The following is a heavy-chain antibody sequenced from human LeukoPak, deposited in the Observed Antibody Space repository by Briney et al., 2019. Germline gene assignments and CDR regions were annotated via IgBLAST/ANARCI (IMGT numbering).Heavy chain of an antibody. CDR3: ARALRLSFDY. J-gene: IGHJ4*02. CDR1: GGSISSGGYY. CDR2: IYYSGST. V-gene: IGHV4-30-4*01. Sequence: SETLSLTCTVSGGSISSGGYYWSWIRQPPGKGLEWIGYIYYSGSTYYNPSLKSRVTISVDTSKNQFSLKLSSVTAADTAVYYCARALRLSFDYWGQGTLVTVSS. D-gene: IGHD4/OR15-4a*01.